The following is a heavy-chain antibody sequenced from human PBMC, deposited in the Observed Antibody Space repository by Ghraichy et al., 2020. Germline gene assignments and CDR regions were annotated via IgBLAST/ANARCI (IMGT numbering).Heavy chain of an antibody. J-gene: IGHJ4*02. D-gene: IGHD2-15*01. CDR1: GYTFTSYA. Sequence: ASVKVSCKASGYTFTSYAMNWVRQAPGQGLEWMGWINTNTGNPTYAQGFTGRVVFSLDNSVSTAHLQIRSLKAEDTAVYYCARGEVVVGDPPGSWGQGSLVSLSS. V-gene: IGHV7-4-1*02. CDR2: INTNTGNP. CDR3: ARGEVVVGDPPGS.